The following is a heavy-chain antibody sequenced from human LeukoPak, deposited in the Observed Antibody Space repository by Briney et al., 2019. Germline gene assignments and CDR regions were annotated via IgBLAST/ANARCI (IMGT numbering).Heavy chain of an antibody. J-gene: IGHJ4*02. CDR1: GFTFSSYW. Sequence: GGSLRLSCAASGFTFSSYWMHWVRQDPGKGLVWVSRINSDGSSITYADSVKGRFTISRDNAKNTPYLQMNSLGVEDTAVYYCAREGRVSGYDFDSWGQGTLVTVSS. CDR3: AREGRVSGYDFDS. V-gene: IGHV3-74*03. CDR2: INSDGSSI. D-gene: IGHD5-12*01.